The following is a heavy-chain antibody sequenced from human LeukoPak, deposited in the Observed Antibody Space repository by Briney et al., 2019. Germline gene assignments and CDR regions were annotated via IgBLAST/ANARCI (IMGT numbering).Heavy chain of an antibody. Sequence: GGSLRLSCAASGFTFSRYSMNWVRQAPGKGLEWVSSISSSSSHIYYADSVKGRFTISRDNSKNTLYLQMNSLRAEDTAVYYCAKVPVPMVRGVRVYYFDYWGQGTLVTVSS. CDR2: ISSSSSHI. CDR3: AKVPVPMVRGVRVYYFDY. CDR1: GFTFSRYS. V-gene: IGHV3-21*04. J-gene: IGHJ4*02. D-gene: IGHD3-10*01.